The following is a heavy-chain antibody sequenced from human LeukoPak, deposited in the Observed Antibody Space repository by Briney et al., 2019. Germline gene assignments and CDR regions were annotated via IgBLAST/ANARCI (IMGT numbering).Heavy chain of an antibody. CDR3: ARVRLGGADY. D-gene: IGHD3-10*01. Sequence: QTGGSLRLSCAASGFTFSSYAMHWVHQAPGKGLEYVSAISSNGGSTYYANSVKGRFTISRDNSKNTLYLQMGSLRAEDMAVYYCARVRLGGADYWGQGTLVTVSS. CDR1: GFTFSSYA. V-gene: IGHV3-64*01. J-gene: IGHJ4*02. CDR2: ISSNGGST.